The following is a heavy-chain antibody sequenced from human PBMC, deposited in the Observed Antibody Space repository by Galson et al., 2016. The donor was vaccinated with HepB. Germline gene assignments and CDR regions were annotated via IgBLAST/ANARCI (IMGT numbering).Heavy chain of an antibody. J-gene: IGHJ4*02. Sequence: SVKVSCKASGYPFTGYNIHWMRQAPGQGPEWMGRINPGDRSIHYALNFQGRVSVTRDTSTNTVFLELSSLRSEDTAVYYCAREPIETCKFDYWGQGTLVTVSS. CDR2: INPGDRSI. V-gene: IGHV1-46*01. D-gene: IGHD5-24*01. CDR3: AREPIETCKFDY. CDR1: GYPFTGYN.